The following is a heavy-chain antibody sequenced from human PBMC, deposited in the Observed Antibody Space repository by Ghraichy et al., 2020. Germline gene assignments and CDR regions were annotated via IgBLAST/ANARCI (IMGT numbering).Heavy chain of an antibody. J-gene: IGHJ5*02. Sequence: SETLSLTCTVSGGSISSSSYYWGWIRQPPGKGLEWIGSIYYSGSTYYNPSLKSRVTISVDTSKNQFSLKLSSVTAADTDVYYCARHRSIVVVPAGKFDPWGQGTLVTVSS. CDR2: IYYSGST. CDR1: GGSISSSSYY. D-gene: IGHD2-2*01. V-gene: IGHV4-39*01. CDR3: ARHRSIVVVPAGKFDP.